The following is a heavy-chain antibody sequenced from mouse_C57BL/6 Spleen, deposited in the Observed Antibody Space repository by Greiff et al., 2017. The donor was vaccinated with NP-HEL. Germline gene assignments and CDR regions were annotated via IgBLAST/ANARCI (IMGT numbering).Heavy chain of an antibody. Sequence: QVQLQQSGAELVKPGASVKLSCKASGYTFTSYWMHWVKQRPGRGLEWIGRIDPNSGGTKYNEKFKSKATLTVDKPSSTAYMQLSSLTSEDSAVYYCAREAITTVVATPYYYAMDYWGQGTSVTVSS. J-gene: IGHJ4*01. D-gene: IGHD1-1*01. CDR3: AREAITTVVATPYYYAMDY. V-gene: IGHV1-72*01. CDR1: GYTFTSYW. CDR2: IDPNSGGT.